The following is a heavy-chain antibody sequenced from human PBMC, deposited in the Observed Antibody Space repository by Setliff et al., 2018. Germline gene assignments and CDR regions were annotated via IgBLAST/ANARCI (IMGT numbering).Heavy chain of an antibody. Sequence: GESLKISCKASGYSFPSYWIGWVRQMPGKGLEWMGIIYPGDSDTRYSPSFQGQVTISADKSISTAYLQWSSLKASDTAMYYCARLTYYYDSSGLNAFDIWGQGTMVTVSS. CDR1: GYSFPSYW. D-gene: IGHD3-22*01. V-gene: IGHV5-51*01. J-gene: IGHJ3*02. CDR3: ARLTYYYDSSGLNAFDI. CDR2: IYPGDSDT.